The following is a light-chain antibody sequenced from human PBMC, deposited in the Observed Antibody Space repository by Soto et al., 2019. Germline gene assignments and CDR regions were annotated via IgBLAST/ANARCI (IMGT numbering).Light chain of an antibody. V-gene: IGKV3-20*01. Sequence: EIVLTQSPATLSLSPGEGVSLSCGASQWFSGRNLAWYQQKPGQSPRLLIYSSSIRASGVPDRFRGSGSGTDFTLTITRLEPEDFAVYYCQQYGTWITFGQGTRLETK. CDR2: SSS. J-gene: IGKJ5*01. CDR3: QQYGTWIT. CDR1: QWFSGRN.